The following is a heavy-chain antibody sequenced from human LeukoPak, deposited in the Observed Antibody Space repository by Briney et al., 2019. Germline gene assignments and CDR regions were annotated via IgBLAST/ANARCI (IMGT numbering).Heavy chain of an antibody. CDR2: ISYSGNT. CDR1: GGSSTRGDYY. Sequence: TPSQTLSLTCSVSGGSSTRGDYYWSWIRQPPGKGLEWIGYISYSGNTYYNPSLKSRVTISSDTSKNQSSLILSSMTATDTAVYYCARSLGACSSSSCWYSFDYWGQGTLVTVSS. V-gene: IGHV4-30-4*01. D-gene: IGHD2-2*01. J-gene: IGHJ4*02. CDR3: ARSLGACSSSSCWYSFDY.